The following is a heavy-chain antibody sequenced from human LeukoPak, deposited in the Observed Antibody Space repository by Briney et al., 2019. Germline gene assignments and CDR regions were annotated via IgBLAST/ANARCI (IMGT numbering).Heavy chain of an antibody. CDR1: GGTFSSYA. D-gene: IGHD4-17*01. CDR3: ARGPTVTTKPYYYYGMDV. J-gene: IGHJ6*04. V-gene: IGHV1-69*13. Sequence: SVKVSCTASGGTFSSYAISWVRQAPGQGLEWMGGIIPIFGTANYAQKFQGRVTITADESTSTAYMELSSLRSEDTAVYYCARGPTVTTKPYYYYGMDVWGKGTTVTVSS. CDR2: IIPIFGTA.